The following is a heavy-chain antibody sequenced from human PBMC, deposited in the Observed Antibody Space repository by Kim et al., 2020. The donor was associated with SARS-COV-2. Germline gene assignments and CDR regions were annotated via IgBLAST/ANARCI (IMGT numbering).Heavy chain of an antibody. J-gene: IGHJ6*02. V-gene: IGHV5-10-1*01. CDR2: IDPSDSYT. Sequence: GESLKISCKGSGYSFTSYWISWVRQMPGKGLEWMGRIDPSDSYTNYSPSFQGHVTISADKSISTAYLQWSSLKASDTAMYYCARNGPRGGYSYGGYYYYGMDVWGQGTTVTVSS. CDR3: ARNGPRGGYSYGGYYYYGMDV. D-gene: IGHD5-18*01. CDR1: GYSFTSYW.